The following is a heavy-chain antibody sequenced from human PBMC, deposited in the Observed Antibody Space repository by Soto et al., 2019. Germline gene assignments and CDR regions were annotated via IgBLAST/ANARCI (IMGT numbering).Heavy chain of an antibody. V-gene: IGHV3-23*01. CDR2: ISGSGGST. CDR3: AKDFHSESSSWRNAFDY. J-gene: IGHJ4*02. Sequence: GGSLRLSCAASGFTFSSYAMSWVRQAPGKGLEWASAISGSGGSTYYADSVKGRFTISRDNSKNTLYLQMNSLRAEDTAVYYCAKDFHSESSSWRNAFDYWGQGTLVTVSS. D-gene: IGHD6-13*01. CDR1: GFTFSSYA.